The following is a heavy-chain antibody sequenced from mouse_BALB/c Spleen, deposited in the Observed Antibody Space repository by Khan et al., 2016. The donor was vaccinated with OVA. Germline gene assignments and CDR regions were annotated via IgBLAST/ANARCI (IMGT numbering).Heavy chain of an antibody. CDR3: ARGNWAWFAY. Sequence: EVELVESGGGLVQPGESRKLSCAASGFTFSSFGMHWVRQAPEKGLEWVAYISSDSITLYYADTVKGRFTISRDNPRNTLFLQMTSLRSEDTAIYYCARGNWAWFAYWGQGTLVTVSA. D-gene: IGHD4-1*01. CDR1: GFTFSSFG. J-gene: IGHJ3*01. CDR2: ISSDSITL. V-gene: IGHV5-17*02.